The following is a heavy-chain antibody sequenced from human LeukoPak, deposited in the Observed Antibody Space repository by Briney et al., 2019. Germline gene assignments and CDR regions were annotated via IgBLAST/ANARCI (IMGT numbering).Heavy chain of an antibody. CDR1: GFTFSSYA. CDR2: ISYDGSNK. J-gene: IGHJ4*02. Sequence: GRSLRLSCAASGFTFSSYAMHWVRQAPVKGLEWVAVISYDGSNKYYADSVKGRFTISRDNSKNTLYLQMNSLRAEDTAVYYCAREPTQYLIDYWGQGTLVTVSS. CDR3: AREPTQYLIDY. D-gene: IGHD2-2*01. V-gene: IGHV3-30-3*01.